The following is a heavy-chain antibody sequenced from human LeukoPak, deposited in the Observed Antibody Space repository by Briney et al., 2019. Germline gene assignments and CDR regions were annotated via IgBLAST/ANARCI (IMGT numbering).Heavy chain of an antibody. V-gene: IGHV4-34*01. Sequence: SETLSLTCAVYGGSFSGYYWIWIRQPPGKGLEWIGEINHSGSTNYNPSLKSRVTISVDTSKNQFSLKLSSVTAADTAVYYCARGRRVRYFDYWGQGTLVTVSS. J-gene: IGHJ4*02. CDR3: ARGRRVRYFDY. CDR1: GGSFSGYY. CDR2: INHSGST. D-gene: IGHD3-10*01.